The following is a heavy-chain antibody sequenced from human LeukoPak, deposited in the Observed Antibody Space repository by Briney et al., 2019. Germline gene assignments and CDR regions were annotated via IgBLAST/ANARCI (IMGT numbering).Heavy chain of an antibody. V-gene: IGHV1-46*01. CDR1: GYTFTSYY. Sequence: GASVKVSCKASGYTFTSYYMHWVRQAPGQGLEWMGIINPSGGSTSYAQKLQGRVTMTRDTSTSTVYMELSSLRSEDTAVYYCARGVTYGSGSYYNGDYWGQGTLVTVSS. D-gene: IGHD3-10*01. J-gene: IGHJ4*02. CDR2: INPSGGST. CDR3: ARGVTYGSGSYYNGDY.